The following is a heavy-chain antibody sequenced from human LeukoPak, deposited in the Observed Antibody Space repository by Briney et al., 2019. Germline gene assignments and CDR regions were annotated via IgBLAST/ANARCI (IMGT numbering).Heavy chain of an antibody. J-gene: IGHJ4*02. Sequence: GGSLRLSCAASGFTFSSYGMHWVRQAPGKGLEWVAVISYDGSNKYYADSVKGRFTISRDNSKNTLYLQMNSLRAEDTAVYYCAKDVEMATTLGFDYCGQGTLVTVSP. V-gene: IGHV3-30*18. D-gene: IGHD5-24*01. CDR1: GFTFSSYG. CDR3: AKDVEMATTLGFDY. CDR2: ISYDGSNK.